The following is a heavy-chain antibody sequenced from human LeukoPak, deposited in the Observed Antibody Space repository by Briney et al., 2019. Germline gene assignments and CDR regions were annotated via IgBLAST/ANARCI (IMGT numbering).Heavy chain of an antibody. CDR3: ARDTWNYLFSPSLFDY. D-gene: IGHD1-7*01. CDR1: GGSISSSSYY. CDR2: IYYSGST. V-gene: IGHV4-39*07. J-gene: IGHJ4*02. Sequence: SETLSLTCTVSGGSISSSSYYWGRIRQPPGKGLEWIGSIYYSGSTYYNPSLKSRVTISVDTSKNQFSLKLSSVTAADTAVYYCARDTWNYLFSPSLFDYWGQGTLVTVSS.